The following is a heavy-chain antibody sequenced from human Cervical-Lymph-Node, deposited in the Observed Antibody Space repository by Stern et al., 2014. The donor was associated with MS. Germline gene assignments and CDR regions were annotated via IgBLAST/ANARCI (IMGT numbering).Heavy chain of an antibody. CDR1: GYTFTSYG. CDR3: ARDKMVYATHYYYYAMDV. J-gene: IGHJ6*02. V-gene: IGHV1-18*01. CDR2: ISAYNGNT. Sequence: VQLVESGAEVKKPGASVKVSCKASGYTFTSYGISWVRQAPGQGLEWMGWISAYNGNTNYAQKLQGRLTMTTDTSTSTAYMELRSLRSDDTAVYYCARDKMVYATHYYYYAMDVWGQGTTVTVSS. D-gene: IGHD2-8*01.